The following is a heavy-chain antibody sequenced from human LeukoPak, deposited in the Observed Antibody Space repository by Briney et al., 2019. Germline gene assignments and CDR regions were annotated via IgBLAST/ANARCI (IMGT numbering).Heavy chain of an antibody. CDR2: IVVGSGNT. Sequence: SVKVSCKASGFTFTSSAMQWVRQARGQRIEWIGWIVVGSGNTNYAQKFQERVTITRDMSTSTAYMELSSLRSEDTAVYYCAASERGIAAAGYWGQGTLVTVSS. J-gene: IGHJ4*02. CDR3: AASERGIAAAGY. CDR1: GFTFTSSA. V-gene: IGHV1-58*02. D-gene: IGHD6-13*01.